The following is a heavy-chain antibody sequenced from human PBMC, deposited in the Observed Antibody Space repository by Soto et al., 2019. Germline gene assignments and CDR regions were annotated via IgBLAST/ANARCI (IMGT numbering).Heavy chain of an antibody. CDR2: MNPNSGNT. D-gene: IGHD6-25*01. Sequence: QVQLVQSGAEVKKPGASVKVSCKASGYTFTSYDINWVRQATGQGLEWMGWMNPNSGNTGYAQKFQGRVTMTRNTSISTAYMELSSLRSEDTAVYYCARPRRRLCGYYYYMDVWGKGTTVTVSS. J-gene: IGHJ6*03. CDR1: GYTFTSYD. V-gene: IGHV1-8*01. CDR3: ARPRRRLCGYYYYMDV.